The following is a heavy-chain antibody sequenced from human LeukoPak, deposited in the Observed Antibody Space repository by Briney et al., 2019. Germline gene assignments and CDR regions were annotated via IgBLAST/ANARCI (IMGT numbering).Heavy chain of an antibody. Sequence: SETLSLTYTVSGGSISSGGYYWSWIRQHPGKGLEWIGYIYYSGSTYYNPSLKSRVTISVDTSKNQFSLKLSSVTAADTAVYYCARDPGSGWFDYWGQGTLVTVSS. V-gene: IGHV4-31*03. CDR3: ARDPGSGWFDY. J-gene: IGHJ4*02. CDR2: IYYSGST. CDR1: GGSISSGGYY. D-gene: IGHD6-19*01.